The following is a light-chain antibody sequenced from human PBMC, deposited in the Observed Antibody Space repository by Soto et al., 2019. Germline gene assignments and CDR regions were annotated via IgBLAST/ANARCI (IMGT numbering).Light chain of an antibody. J-gene: IGKJ3*01. V-gene: IGKV3-20*01. CDR1: QSVSSSY. Sequence: EIVLTQSPGTLSLSPGERATLSCRASQSVSSSYLAWYQQKPGQAPRLLIYGASSRATGIPDRFSGSGSGTDFTLTISRLEPEDFAVYCFQQYGSPITFGPGTKVDIK. CDR3: QQYGSPIT. CDR2: GAS.